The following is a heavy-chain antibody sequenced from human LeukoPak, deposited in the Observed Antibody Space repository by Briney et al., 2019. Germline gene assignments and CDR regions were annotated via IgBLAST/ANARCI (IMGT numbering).Heavy chain of an antibody. CDR3: AREDSGGSYCFFS. D-gene: IGHD1-26*01. V-gene: IGHV1-2*02. Sequence: ASVKVSCKASGYTFTGYYMHWVRQAPGQGLEWMGWINPNSSGTNYAQKFQGRVTMTRDTSISTAYMELSRLRSDDTAVYYCAREDSGGSYCFFSWGQGTLVTVSS. CDR2: INPNSSGT. J-gene: IGHJ5*02. CDR1: GYTFTGYY.